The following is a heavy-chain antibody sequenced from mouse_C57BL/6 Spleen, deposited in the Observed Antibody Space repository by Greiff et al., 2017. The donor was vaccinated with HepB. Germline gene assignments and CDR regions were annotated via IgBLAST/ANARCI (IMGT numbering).Heavy chain of an antibody. D-gene: IGHD2-3*01. J-gene: IGHJ3*01. CDR2: IDPETGGT. CDR1: GYTFTDYE. CDR3: TRFYDGYQTQFAY. Sequence: VQLPQSGAELVRPGASVTLSCKASGYTFTDYEMHWVKQTPVHGLEWIGAIDPETGGTAYNQKCKGKAILTADKSSSTAYMELRSLTSEDSAVYYCTRFYDGYQTQFAYWGQGTLVTVSA. V-gene: IGHV1-15*01.